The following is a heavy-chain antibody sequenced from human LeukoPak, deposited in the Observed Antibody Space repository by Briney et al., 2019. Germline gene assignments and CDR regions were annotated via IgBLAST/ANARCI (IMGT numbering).Heavy chain of an antibody. V-gene: IGHV4-59*01. CDR2: IYYSGST. CDR1: GGSISSYY. D-gene: IGHD7-27*01. J-gene: IGHJ3*02. CDR3: ARSGDLHAFDI. Sequence: SETLSLTCTVSGGSISSYYWSWIRQPPGKGLEWIGYIYYSGSTNYNPSLKSRVTISVDTSKNRFSLKLSSVTAADTAVYYCARSGDLHAFDIWGQGTMVTVSS.